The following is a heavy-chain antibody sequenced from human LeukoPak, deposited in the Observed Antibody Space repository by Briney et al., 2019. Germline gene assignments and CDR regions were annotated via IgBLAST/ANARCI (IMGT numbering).Heavy chain of an antibody. D-gene: IGHD3-22*01. J-gene: IGHJ4*02. Sequence: PSETLSLTCAVYGGSFSGYYWSWIRQPPGKGLEWIGSIYYSGSTYYNPSLKSRVTISVDTSKNQFSLKLSSVTAADTAVYYCAHAHSGYYDSSGYYKHNFDYWGQGTLVTVSS. V-gene: IGHV4-34*01. CDR3: AHAHSGYYDSSGYYKHNFDY. CDR1: GGSFSGYY. CDR2: IYYSGST.